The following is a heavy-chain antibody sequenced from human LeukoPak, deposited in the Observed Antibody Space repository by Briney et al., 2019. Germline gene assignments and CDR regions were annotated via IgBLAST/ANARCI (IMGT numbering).Heavy chain of an antibody. CDR3: ASLDY. V-gene: IGHV4-59*01. CDR2: IYYNGNT. J-gene: IGHJ4*02. CDR1: GGSFSSYY. Sequence: PSETLSLTCTVSGGSFSSYYWSWIRQPPGKGLEWIGYIYYNGNTNYNPSLKRRVTMTVDTSRNQFSLKLTSVTAADTAMYYCASLDYWGQGTLVTVTS.